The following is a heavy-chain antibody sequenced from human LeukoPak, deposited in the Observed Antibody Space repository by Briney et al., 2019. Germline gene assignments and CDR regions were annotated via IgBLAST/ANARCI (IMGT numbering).Heavy chain of an antibody. CDR3: ATTYDSSGYAFDI. V-gene: IGHV1-24*01. J-gene: IGHJ3*02. CDR2: FNPEDGET. D-gene: IGHD3-22*01. Sequence: ASVKVSCKVSGYTLTELSMHWVRQAPGKGLEWMGGFNPEDGETIYAQKFQGRVTMTEDTSTDTAYMELSSLRSEDTAVYYCATTYDSSGYAFDIWGQGTMVTVSS. CDR1: GYTLTELS.